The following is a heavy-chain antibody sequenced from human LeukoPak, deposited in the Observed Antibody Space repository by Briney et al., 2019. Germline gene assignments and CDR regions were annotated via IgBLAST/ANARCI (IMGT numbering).Heavy chain of an antibody. J-gene: IGHJ6*02. Sequence: QPGGSLRPSCAASGFTFSSYAMSWVRQAPGKGLEWVSVISGSGSSTYYADSVEGRFTISRDSSENTLNLQMNSLRAEDTAVYYCTKTNEIFPGYYYGMDVWGQGTTVTVSS. CDR1: GFTFSSYA. D-gene: IGHD2-21*01. CDR2: ISGSGSST. V-gene: IGHV3-23*01. CDR3: TKTNEIFPGYYYGMDV.